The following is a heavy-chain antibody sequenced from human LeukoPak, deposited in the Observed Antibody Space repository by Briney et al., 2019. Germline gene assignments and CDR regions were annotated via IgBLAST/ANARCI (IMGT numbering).Heavy chain of an antibody. Sequence: SETLSLTCTVSGGSISSSSYYWGWIRQPPGKGLEWIGSIYYSGSTYYNPSLKSRVTISVDTSKNQFPLKLGSVTAADTAVYYCARLYDYSTEVFDYWGQGTLVAVSS. V-gene: IGHV4-39*01. CDR3: ARLYDYSTEVFDY. D-gene: IGHD4-11*01. CDR1: GGSISSSSYY. CDR2: IYYSGST. J-gene: IGHJ4*02.